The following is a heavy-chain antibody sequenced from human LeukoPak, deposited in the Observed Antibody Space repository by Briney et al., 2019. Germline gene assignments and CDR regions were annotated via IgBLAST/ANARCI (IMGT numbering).Heavy chain of an antibody. CDR3: AKGKRRQMADDAFDI. J-gene: IGHJ3*02. V-gene: IGHV3-23*01. Sequence: GGSLRLSCAASGFTFNSYAMNWVRQAPGKGLEWASGISGSGGSTYYADSVKGRFTIPRDNSKNTLYLEMDSLRAEDTAVYYCAKGKRRQMADDAFDIWGQGTLVTVSP. CDR1: GFTFNSYA. D-gene: IGHD2-8*01. CDR2: ISGSGGST.